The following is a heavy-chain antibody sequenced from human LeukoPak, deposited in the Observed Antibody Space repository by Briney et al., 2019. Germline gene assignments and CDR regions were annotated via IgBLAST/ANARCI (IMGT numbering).Heavy chain of an antibody. CDR2: IRGNGDTA. J-gene: IGHJ4*02. D-gene: IGHD1-1*01. V-gene: IGHV3-23*01. CDR1: GFTFSNSG. Sequence: PGGSLRLSCVASGFTFSNSGMSWVRQAPGKGLEWVSTIRGNGDTAYNADSVRGRFAISRDDSKNALFLQMNSLRLEDTAIYYCAKGQELDDGVFDSWGQGTRVTVSS. CDR3: AKGQELDDGVFDS.